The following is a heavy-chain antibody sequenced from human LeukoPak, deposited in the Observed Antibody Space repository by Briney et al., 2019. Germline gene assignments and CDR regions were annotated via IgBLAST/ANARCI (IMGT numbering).Heavy chain of an antibody. V-gene: IGHV3-11*04. D-gene: IGHD6-13*01. CDR2: ISSSGSTI. CDR1: GFTFSDYY. CDR3: AGGSSSFLDAFDI. J-gene: IGHJ3*02. Sequence: PGGSLRLSCAASGFTFSDYYMSWIRQAPGKGLEWVSYISSSGSTIYYADSVKGRFTISRDNAKNSLYLQMNSLRAEDTAVYYCAGGSSSFLDAFDIWGQGTMVTVSS.